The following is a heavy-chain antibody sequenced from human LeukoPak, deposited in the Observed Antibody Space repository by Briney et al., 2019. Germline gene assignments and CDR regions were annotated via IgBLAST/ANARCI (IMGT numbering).Heavy chain of an antibody. CDR2: ISGSGGST. Sequence: GGSLRLSCAASGFTFSSYAMSWVRQAPGKGLEWVSAISGSGGSTYYADSVKGRFTISRDNSKNTLYLQMNSLRAEDTAVYYCAKAVLLWFGELAYFDYWGQGTLVTVSP. CDR3: AKAVLLWFGELAYFDY. V-gene: IGHV3-23*01. D-gene: IGHD3-10*01. J-gene: IGHJ4*02. CDR1: GFTFSSYA.